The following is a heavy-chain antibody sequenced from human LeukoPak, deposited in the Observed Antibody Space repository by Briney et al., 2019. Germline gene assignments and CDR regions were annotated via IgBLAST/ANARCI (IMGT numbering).Heavy chain of an antibody. V-gene: IGHV3-15*01. CDR2: IKSKSAGGTT. CDR1: GFTFNNAW. J-gene: IGHJ4*02. CDR3: TTDLGDYGDYIRA. Sequence: GGSLRLSCAASGFTFNNAWMSWIRQVPGKGLEWGGRIKSKSAGGTTDYPALVKGRFIISRDDSKNMLYLQMNSLKIEDTAVYYCTTDLGDYGDYIRAWGQGTLVTVSS. D-gene: IGHD4-17*01.